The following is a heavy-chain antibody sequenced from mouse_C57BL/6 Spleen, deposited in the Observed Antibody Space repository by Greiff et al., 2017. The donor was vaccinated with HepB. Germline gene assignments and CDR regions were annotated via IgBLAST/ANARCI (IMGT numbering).Heavy chain of an antibody. Sequence: VQLKQSGAELVKPGASVKLSCTASGFNIKDTYMHWVKQRPEQGLEWIGRIDPANGNTKYDPKFQGKATITAEPSSNTAYLHLSSLTSEDTAVFYCARIKAWGQGTTLTVSS. J-gene: IGHJ2*01. D-gene: IGHD1-3*01. CDR3: ARIKA. V-gene: IGHV14-3*02. CDR2: IDPANGNT. CDR1: GFNIKDTY.